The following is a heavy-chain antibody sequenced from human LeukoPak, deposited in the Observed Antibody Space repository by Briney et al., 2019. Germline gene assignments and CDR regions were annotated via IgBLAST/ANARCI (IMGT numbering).Heavy chain of an antibody. D-gene: IGHD1-20*01. CDR3: ASLGYNWNDPFDY. CDR2: INPNSGGT. V-gene: IGHV1-2*02. Sequence: GASVKVSCTASGYTFTGYYMHWVRQAPGQGLVWMGWINPNSGGTNYAQKFQGRVTMTRDTPISTAYMEVGRLRSAGTSVYVCASLGYNWNDPFDYWGQGTLVTVSS. J-gene: IGHJ4*02. CDR1: GYTFTGYY.